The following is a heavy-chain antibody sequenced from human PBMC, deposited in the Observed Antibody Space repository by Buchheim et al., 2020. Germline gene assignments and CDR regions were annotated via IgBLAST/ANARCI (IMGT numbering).Heavy chain of an antibody. J-gene: IGHJ4*02. CDR1: GVSIGRGDYY. Sequence: QVQLQESGPGLVKPSQTLSLSCTVSGVSIGRGDYYWSWIRQPPGKGLEWIGYIYYSGSTYYTPSLKSRVTISVDTSKNQFSLKLSSVTAADTAVYYCARVFMSTGYYEYDYWGQGTL. D-gene: IGHD3-9*01. CDR2: IYYSGST. V-gene: IGHV4-30-4*01. CDR3: ARVFMSTGYYEYDY.